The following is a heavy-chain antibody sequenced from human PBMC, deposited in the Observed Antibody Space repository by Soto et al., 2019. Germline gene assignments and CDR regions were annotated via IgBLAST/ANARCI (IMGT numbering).Heavy chain of an antibody. Sequence: GGSLRLSCAASGFTFSSYGMHWVRQAPGKGLEWVAVIWYDGSNKYYADSVKGRFTISRDNSKNTLYLQMNSLRAEDTAVYYCASGFNGILTGYSQGFDPWGQGTLVTVSS. D-gene: IGHD3-9*01. J-gene: IGHJ5*02. CDR1: GFTFSSYG. V-gene: IGHV3-33*01. CDR2: IWYDGSNK. CDR3: ASGFNGILTGYSQGFDP.